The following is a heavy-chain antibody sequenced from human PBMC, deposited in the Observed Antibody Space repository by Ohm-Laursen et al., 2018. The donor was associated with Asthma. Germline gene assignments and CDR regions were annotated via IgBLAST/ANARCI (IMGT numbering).Heavy chain of an antibody. CDR3: ASLDDIVATMTDYYYYGMDV. CDR1: GGTFSSYA. Sequence: ASVKVSCKASGGTFSSYAISWVRQAPGQGLEWMGGIIPIFGTANYAQKFQGRVTITADESTSTAYMELSSLRSEDTAVYYCASLDDIVATMTDYYYYGMDVWGQGTTVTVSS. CDR2: IIPIFGTA. J-gene: IGHJ6*02. V-gene: IGHV1-69*13. D-gene: IGHD5-12*01.